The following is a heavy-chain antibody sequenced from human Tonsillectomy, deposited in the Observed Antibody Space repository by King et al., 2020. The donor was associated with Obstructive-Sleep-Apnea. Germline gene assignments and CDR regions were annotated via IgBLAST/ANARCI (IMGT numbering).Heavy chain of an antibody. CDR1: GFTLDDYA. CDR2: ISWNSGSI. Sequence: VQLVESGGGLVQPGRSLRLSCAAAGFTLDDYAMNWVRQAPGKGLEWVSGISWNSGSIGYADSVKGRLTIARDNAKNSLYLQMKRLRAEDTALYYCAKDVVVAASYAFDIWGQGTMVTVSS. CDR3: AKDVVVAASYAFDI. V-gene: IGHV3-9*01. J-gene: IGHJ3*02. D-gene: IGHD2-15*01.